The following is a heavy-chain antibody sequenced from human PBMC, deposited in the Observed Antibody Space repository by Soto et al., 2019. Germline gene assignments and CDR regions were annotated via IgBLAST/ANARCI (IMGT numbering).Heavy chain of an antibody. CDR1: GFTFSSYW. Sequence: PGGSLRLSCTASGFTFSSYWMHWVRQAPGKGLEWVSRIKSDGSWARYVDSVKGRFTISRDNSKNTLDLQMNSLRAEDTAMYYCAKDTYYHDSSGYYTFDNWGQGTLVTVSS. CDR3: AKDTYYHDSSGYYTFDN. D-gene: IGHD3-22*01. V-gene: IGHV3-74*01. CDR2: IKSDGSWA. J-gene: IGHJ4*02.